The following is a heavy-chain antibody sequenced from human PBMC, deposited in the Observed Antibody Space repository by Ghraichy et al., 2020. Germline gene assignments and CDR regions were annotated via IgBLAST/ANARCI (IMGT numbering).Heavy chain of an antibody. CDR1: GFTVSSNY. CDR2: IYSSGRT. D-gene: IGHD5-12*01. CDR3: AAWGIVTTTGFDY. Sequence: LSLTCAASGFTVSSNYMSWVRQAPGKGLECVSVIYSSGRTYHADSVKGRFTISRDNSKNTLYLQMNSLRVEDTAVYYCAAWGIVTTTGFDYWGQGTLVTVSS. J-gene: IGHJ4*02. V-gene: IGHV3-66*01.